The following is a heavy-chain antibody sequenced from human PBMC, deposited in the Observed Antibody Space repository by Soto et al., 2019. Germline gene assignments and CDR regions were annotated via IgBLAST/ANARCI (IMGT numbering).Heavy chain of an antibody. CDR1: GGSISSYY. V-gene: IGHV4-59*01. J-gene: IGHJ5*02. D-gene: IGHD3-22*01. CDR3: ARGSHDSSGYYHFGFDP. CDR2: IYYSGST. Sequence: SETLSLTCTVSGGSISSYYWSWIRQPPGKGLEWIGYIYYSGSTNYNPSLKSRVTISVDTSKNQFSLKLSSVTAADTAVYYCARGSHDSSGYYHFGFDPWGQGTLVTVSS.